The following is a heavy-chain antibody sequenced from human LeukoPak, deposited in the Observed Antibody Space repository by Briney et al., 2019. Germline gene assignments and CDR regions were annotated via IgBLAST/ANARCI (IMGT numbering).Heavy chain of an antibody. D-gene: IGHD4-23*01. V-gene: IGHV1-18*01. CDR2: ISAYNGYT. CDR3: ARDKAVTTEVTQHFQH. CDR1: GYTFTNYG. J-gene: IGHJ1*01. Sequence: ASVRVSCKASGYTFTNYGISWVRQAPGQGLEWMGWISAYNGYTDYAQKFQFRVTMTTDTSTSTAYMELRSLRSDDTAVYYCARDKAVTTEVTQHFQHWGQGTLVTVSS.